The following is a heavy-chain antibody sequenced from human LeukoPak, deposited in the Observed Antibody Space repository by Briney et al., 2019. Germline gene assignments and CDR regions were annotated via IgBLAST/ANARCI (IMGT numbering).Heavy chain of an antibody. J-gene: IGHJ4*02. CDR2: IIPIFGTA. Sequence: GASVKVSCKASGGTFSSYAISWVRQAPGQGLEWMGRIIPIFGTANYAQKFQGRVTITTDESTSTAYMELSSLRSEDTAVYYCARAHYYDSSGYYETDYWGQGTLVTVSS. CDR1: GGTFSSYA. V-gene: IGHV1-69*05. D-gene: IGHD3-22*01. CDR3: ARAHYYDSSGYYETDY.